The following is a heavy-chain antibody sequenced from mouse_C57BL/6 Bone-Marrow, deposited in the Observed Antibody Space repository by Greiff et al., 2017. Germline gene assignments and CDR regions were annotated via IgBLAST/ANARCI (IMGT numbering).Heavy chain of an antibody. Sequence: QVQLQQPGAELVMPGASVKLSCKASGYTFTSYWMHWVKQRPGQGLEWIGEIDPSDSYTNYNQKFKGKSTLTVDKSSSTAYMQLSSLTSEDSAVYYCARYDYGSSYDWYFDVWGTGTTVTVSS. CDR3: ARYDYGSSYDWYFDV. CDR2: IDPSDSYT. J-gene: IGHJ1*03. V-gene: IGHV1-69*01. CDR1: GYTFTSYW. D-gene: IGHD1-1*01.